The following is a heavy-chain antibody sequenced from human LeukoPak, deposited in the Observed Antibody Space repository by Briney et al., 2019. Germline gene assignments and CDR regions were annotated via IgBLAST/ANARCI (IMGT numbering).Heavy chain of an antibody. CDR1: GFTFSSYA. Sequence: GGSLRLSCAASGFTFSSYAMSWVRQAPGKGLEWVSAISGSGGSTYYADSVKGRFTISRDNSKNTLYLQMNSLRAEDTAVYYCARDLPPYYGSGSAFDYWGQGTLVTVSS. CDR3: ARDLPPYYGSGSAFDY. J-gene: IGHJ4*02. V-gene: IGHV3-23*01. CDR2: ISGSGGST. D-gene: IGHD3-10*01.